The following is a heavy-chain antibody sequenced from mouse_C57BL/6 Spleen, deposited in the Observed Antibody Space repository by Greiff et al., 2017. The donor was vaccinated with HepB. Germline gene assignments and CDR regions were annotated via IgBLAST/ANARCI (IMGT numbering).Heavy chain of an antibody. CDR1: GYSFTDYN. J-gene: IGHJ1*03. D-gene: IGHD1-1*01. CDR2: INPNYGTT. Sequence: VQLKESGPELVKPGASVKISCKASGYSFTDYNMNWVKQSNGKSLEWIGVINPNYGTTSYNQKFKGKATLTVDQSSSTAYMQLNSLTSEDSAVYYGARAYYYGSSWYFDVWGKGTTVTVSS. V-gene: IGHV1-39*01. CDR3: ARAYYYGSSWYFDV.